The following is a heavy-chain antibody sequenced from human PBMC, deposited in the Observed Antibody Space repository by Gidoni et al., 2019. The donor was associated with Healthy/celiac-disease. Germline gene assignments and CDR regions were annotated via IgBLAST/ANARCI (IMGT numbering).Heavy chain of an antibody. V-gene: IGHV3-53*01. CDR2: IYSGGST. D-gene: IGHD5-18*01. CDR1: GFTVSSNY. Sequence: EVQLVESGGGLIQPGGSLSLSCAASGFTVSSNYMSWVRQAPGKGLEWVSVIYSGGSTYYADSVKGRFTISRDNSKNTLYLQMNSLRAEDTAVYYCARALDTAPAAYGYWGQGTLVTVSS. CDR3: ARALDTAPAAYGY. J-gene: IGHJ4*02.